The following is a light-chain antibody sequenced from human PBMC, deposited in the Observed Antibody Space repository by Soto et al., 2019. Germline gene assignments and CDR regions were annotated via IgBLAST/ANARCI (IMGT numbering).Light chain of an antibody. V-gene: IGKV3-15*01. CDR3: QQSNNWPLLS. CDR2: RAS. J-gene: IGKJ4*01. CDR1: HSVNNN. Sequence: KQSPRTLSLSPVEPATPSRRSEHSVNNNLAWYQQKPGQAPKLLIYRASTRATGIPARFSGSGSGTDFTLTISNLQSEDSAIYYCQQSNNWPLLSFGGGTKVDI.